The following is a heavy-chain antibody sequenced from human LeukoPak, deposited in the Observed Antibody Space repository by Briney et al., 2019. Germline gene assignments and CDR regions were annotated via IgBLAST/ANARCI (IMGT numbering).Heavy chain of an antibody. CDR2: VIPIFVTA. V-gene: IGHV1-69*05. CDR1: GGTFLSYA. D-gene: IGHD4-17*01. J-gene: IGHJ6*03. Sequence: SVKVSCKASGGTFLSYAFSWGGQAPGQGVEWMGGVIPIFVTANYAQKFQGRVTITTDESTSTAYMELSSLRSEDTAVYYCARAPMTTVNYYYYMDVWGKGTTVTVSS. CDR3: ARAPMTTVNYYYYMDV.